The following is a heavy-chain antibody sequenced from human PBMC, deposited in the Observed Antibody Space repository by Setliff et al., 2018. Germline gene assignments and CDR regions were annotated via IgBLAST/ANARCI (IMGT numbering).Heavy chain of an antibody. V-gene: IGHV3-48*01. J-gene: IGHJ6*02. D-gene: IGHD3-9*01. CDR3: ARDNLPTYYDILTGYYYYYYGMDV. CDR1: GFTFSSYS. CDR2: ISSSSSTI. Sequence: GGSLRLSCAASGFTFSSYSMNWVRQAPGKGLEWISYISSSSSTIYYADSVKGRFTISRDNAKNSLYLQMNSLRAEDTAVYYCARDNLPTYYDILTGYYYYYYGMDVWGQGTTVTVSS.